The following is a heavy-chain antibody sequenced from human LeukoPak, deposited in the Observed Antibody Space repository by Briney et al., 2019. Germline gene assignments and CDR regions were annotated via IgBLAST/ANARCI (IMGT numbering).Heavy chain of an antibody. CDR3: ARFYGDYRDY. Sequence: GGSLRLSCEVSGFTFTDYWMNWVRQAPGKGPEWVASIRQDGSEKTYVDSVKGRFTISRDNTKNSLSLQLNGLRAEDTAVYYCARFYGDYRDYWGQGTLVTVSS. CDR2: IRQDGSEK. CDR1: GFTFTDYW. V-gene: IGHV3-7*01. D-gene: IGHD4-17*01. J-gene: IGHJ4*02.